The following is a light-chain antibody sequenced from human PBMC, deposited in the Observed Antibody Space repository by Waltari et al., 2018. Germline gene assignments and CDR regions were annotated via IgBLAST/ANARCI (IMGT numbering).Light chain of an antibody. V-gene: IGKV3-20*01. CDR1: QSVSSNY. Sequence: EIVLTQSPGTLSLSPGDRATLSCRASQSVSSNYLAWYQQIPGQAPRLVIYGASSRATGIPDRFSGSGSGTVFTLTISRLEPEDFAVYYCHQYGSSPRTFGQGTKVEIK. CDR2: GAS. CDR3: HQYGSSPRT. J-gene: IGKJ1*01.